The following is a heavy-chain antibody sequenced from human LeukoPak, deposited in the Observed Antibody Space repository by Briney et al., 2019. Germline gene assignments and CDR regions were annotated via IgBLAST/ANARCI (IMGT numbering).Heavy chain of an antibody. CDR2: IWYDGNNK. Sequence: PGRSLRLSCAASGFTFSSFGMHWVRQAPGKGLEWVAVIWYDGNNKYYADSVKGRFTISRDNSKNTLYLQMNSLRAEDTAVCYCARAFTSTGYYYVEYWGQGTLVTVSS. CDR3: ARAFTSTGYYYVEY. V-gene: IGHV3-33*01. D-gene: IGHD3-22*01. J-gene: IGHJ4*02. CDR1: GFTFSSFG.